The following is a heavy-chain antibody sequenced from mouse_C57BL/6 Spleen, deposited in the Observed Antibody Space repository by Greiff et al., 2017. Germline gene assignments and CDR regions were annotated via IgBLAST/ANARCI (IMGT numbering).Heavy chain of an antibody. J-gene: IGHJ3*01. Sequence: EVKLMESGAELVKPGASVKLSCTASGFNIKDYYMHWVKQRTEQGLEWIGRIDPEDGETKYAPKFQGKATITADTSSNTAYLQLSSLTSEDTAVYYCASDYGNYPWFAYWGQGTLVTVSA. CDR2: IDPEDGET. V-gene: IGHV14-2*01. D-gene: IGHD2-1*01. CDR1: GFNIKDYY. CDR3: ASDYGNYPWFAY.